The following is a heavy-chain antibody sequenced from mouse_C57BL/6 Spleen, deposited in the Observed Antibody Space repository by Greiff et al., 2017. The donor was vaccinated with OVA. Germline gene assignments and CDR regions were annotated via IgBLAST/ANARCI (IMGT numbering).Heavy chain of an antibody. CDR2: IYPYNGVS. J-gene: IGHJ1*03. Sequence: DVKLVESGPELVKPGASVKISCKASGYSFTGYYMHWVKQSHGNILDWIGYIYPYNGVSSYNQKFKGKATLTVDKSSSTAYMELRSLTSEDSAVYYCARWAQSSNWYFDVWGTGTTVTVSS. CDR3: ARWAQSSNWYFDV. CDR1: GYSFTGYY. V-gene: IGHV1-31*01.